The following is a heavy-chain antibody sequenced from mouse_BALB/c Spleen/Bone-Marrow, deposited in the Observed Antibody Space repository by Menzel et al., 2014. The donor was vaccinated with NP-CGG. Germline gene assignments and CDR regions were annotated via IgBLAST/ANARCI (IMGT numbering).Heavy chain of an antibody. CDR3: AREGDYGNYWYFDV. V-gene: IGHV5-17*02. CDR2: ISSGSSTI. J-gene: IGHJ1*01. CDR1: GFTFSSFG. Sequence: EVHLVESGGGLVQPGGSRKLSYAASGFTFSSFGMHWVRQAPEKGLEWVAYISSGSSTIYYADTVKGRFTISRDNPKNTLFLQMTSLRSEDTAMYYCAREGDYGNYWYFDVWGAGTTVTVSS. D-gene: IGHD2-1*01.